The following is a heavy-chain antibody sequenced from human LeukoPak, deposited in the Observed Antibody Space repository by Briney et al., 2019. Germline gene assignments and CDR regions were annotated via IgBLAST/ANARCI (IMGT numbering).Heavy chain of an antibody. CDR1: NGSISSYY. Sequence: SETLSLTCTVSNGSISSYYWSWIRQPAGKGLEWIGRIHASGSTNYNASLKSRVSMSVDTSKNQFSLKLSSVTAADTAVFYCARENSGSYREFDYWGQGTLVTVSS. CDR3: ARENSGSYREFDY. D-gene: IGHD1-26*01. CDR2: IHASGST. J-gene: IGHJ4*02. V-gene: IGHV4-4*07.